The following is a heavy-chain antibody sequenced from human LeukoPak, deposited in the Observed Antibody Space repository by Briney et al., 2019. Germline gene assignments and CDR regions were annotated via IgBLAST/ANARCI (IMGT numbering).Heavy chain of an antibody. CDR1: GGSIRSDGYY. J-gene: IGHJ4*02. CDR3: ARPKEGATLTFDY. V-gene: IGHV4-39*01. Sequence: SETLSLTCTVSGGSIRSDGYYWGWIRQTPGKGLEWIGNIYYSGSTYYNPSLKSRVTISVDTSKNQFSLKLSSVTAADTAVYYCARPKEGATLTFDYWGQGTLVTVSS. D-gene: IGHD1-26*01. CDR2: IYYSGST.